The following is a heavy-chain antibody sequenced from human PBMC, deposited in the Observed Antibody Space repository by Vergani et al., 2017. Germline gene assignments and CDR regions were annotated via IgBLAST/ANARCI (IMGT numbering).Heavy chain of an antibody. V-gene: IGHV3-74*01. J-gene: IGHJ6*02. CDR3: ATAARWLGLNYYYYGMDV. Sequence: EVQLVESGGGLVQPGGSLRLSCAASGFTFSSYWMHWVRQAPGKGLVWVSRINSDGSSTSYADSVKGRFTISRDNAKNTLYLQMNSLRAEDTAVYYCATAARWLGLNYYYYGMDVWGQGPTV. D-gene: IGHD6-6*01. CDR1: GFTFSSYW. CDR2: INSDGSST.